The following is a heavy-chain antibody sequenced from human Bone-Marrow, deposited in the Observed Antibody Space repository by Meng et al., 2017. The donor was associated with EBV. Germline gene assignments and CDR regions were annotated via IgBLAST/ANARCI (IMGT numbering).Heavy chain of an antibody. V-gene: IGHV1-69*01. J-gene: IGHJ4*02. CDR3: ASESGRGFTPDY. CDR1: GGTFNSDA. CDR2: LIPMSGAP. Sequence: QVQVVQSGAEVKKPGSSVKVSCWTSGGTFNSDAVSWVRQAPGRGLEWMGGLIPMSGAPHYAQKFQGRVTITADESTSTHYMDLSNLRSDDTAMYYCASESGRGFTPDYWGQGTLVTVSS. D-gene: IGHD3-10*01.